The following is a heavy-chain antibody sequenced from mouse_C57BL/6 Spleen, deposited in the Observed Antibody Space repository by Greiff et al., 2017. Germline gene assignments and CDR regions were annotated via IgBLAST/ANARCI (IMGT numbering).Heavy chain of an antibody. CDR1: GYTFTSYT. D-gene: IGHD2-1*01. CDR2: INPSSGYT. V-gene: IGHV1-4*01. J-gene: IGHJ4*01. CDR3: ARSKEVTRAVDY. Sequence: QVQLQQSGAELARPGASVKMSCKASGYTFTSYTMHWVKQRPGQGLEWIGYINPSSGYTKYNQKFKDKATLTADKSSSTAYMQLSSLTSEDSAVDYCARSKEVTRAVDYWGQGTSVTVSS.